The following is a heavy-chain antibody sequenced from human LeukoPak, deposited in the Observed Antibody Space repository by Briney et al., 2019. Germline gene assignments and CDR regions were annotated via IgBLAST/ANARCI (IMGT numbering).Heavy chain of an antibody. J-gene: IGHJ4*02. Sequence: GGSLRLSCAASGFTFSSYGMHWVRQAPGKGLEWVAVIWYDGSIKYYGDSVKGRFTISRDNPKNTLYLQMISLRAEDTAVYYCARDRCTNGVCYYDYWGQGTLVTVSS. V-gene: IGHV3-33*01. CDR2: IWYDGSIK. CDR3: ARDRCTNGVCYYDY. D-gene: IGHD2-8*01. CDR1: GFTFSSYG.